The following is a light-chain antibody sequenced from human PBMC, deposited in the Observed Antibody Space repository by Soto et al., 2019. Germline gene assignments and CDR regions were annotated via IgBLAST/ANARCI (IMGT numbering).Light chain of an antibody. CDR3: QQTYTTPEIT. J-gene: IGKJ5*01. CDR1: QDINNY. V-gene: IGKV1-39*01. CDR2: GAS. Sequence: DIQMTQSPSSLSASVGDRVTITCRASQDINNYLAWYQLKPGKAPNLLMYGASYLKSGVPTRFSGSGSGTDFTLTISSLQPEDFAIYYCQQTYTTPEITFGQGTRLEIK.